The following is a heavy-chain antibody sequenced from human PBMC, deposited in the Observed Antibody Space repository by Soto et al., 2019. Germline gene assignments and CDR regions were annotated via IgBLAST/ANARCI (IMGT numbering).Heavy chain of an antibody. Sequence: SETLSLTCTVSGGSISSGDYYWSWIRQPPGKGLEWIGYIYYSGSTYYNPSLKSRVTISVDTSKNQFSLKLSSVTAADTAVYYCARASDFWSGYYTLAFDYWGQGTLVTVSS. D-gene: IGHD3-3*01. CDR2: IYYSGST. CDR1: GGSISSGDYY. V-gene: IGHV4-30-4*01. J-gene: IGHJ4*02. CDR3: ARASDFWSGYYTLAFDY.